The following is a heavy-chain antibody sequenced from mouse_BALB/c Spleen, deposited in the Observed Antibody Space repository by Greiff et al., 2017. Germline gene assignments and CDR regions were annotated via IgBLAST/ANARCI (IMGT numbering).Heavy chain of an antibody. CDR1: GFTFSSFG. CDR3: AMGRGALYYFDY. D-gene: IGHD4-1*01. CDR2: ISSGSSTI. J-gene: IGHJ2*01. Sequence: EVKLMESGGGLVQPGGSRKLSCAASGFTFSSFGMHWVRQAPEKGLEWVAYISSGSSTIYYADTVKGRFTISRDNPKNTLFLQMTSLRSEDTAMYYCAMGRGALYYFDYWGQGTTLTVSS. V-gene: IGHV5-17*02.